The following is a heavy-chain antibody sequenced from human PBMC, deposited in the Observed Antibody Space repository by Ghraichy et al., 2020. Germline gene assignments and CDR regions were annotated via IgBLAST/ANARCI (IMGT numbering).Heavy chain of an antibody. CDR1: GDSVSSNSAA. Sequence: SQTLSLTCAISGDSVSSNSAAWNWIRQSPSRGHEWLGRTYYRSKWYNDYALSVRSRITINPDTSKNQFSLQLNSVTPEDTAVYYCARGGYYSGSGNYYPIDYWGQGTLVTVSS. V-gene: IGHV6-1*01. CDR2: TYYRSKWYN. D-gene: IGHD3-10*01. J-gene: IGHJ4*02. CDR3: ARGGYYSGSGNYYPIDY.